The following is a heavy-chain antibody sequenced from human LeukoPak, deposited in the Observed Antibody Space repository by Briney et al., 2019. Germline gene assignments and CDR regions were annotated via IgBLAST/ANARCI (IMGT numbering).Heavy chain of an antibody. CDR1: GFTFSSYA. D-gene: IGHD3-10*01. V-gene: IGHV3-23*01. CDR2: ISGSGGST. Sequence: GGSPRLSCAASGFTFSSYAMSWVRQAPGKGLEWVSAISGSGGSTYYADSVKGRFTISRDNSKNTLYLQMNSLRAEDTAVYYCAKDITMVRGVIYWGQGTLVTVSS. J-gene: IGHJ4*02. CDR3: AKDITMVRGVIY.